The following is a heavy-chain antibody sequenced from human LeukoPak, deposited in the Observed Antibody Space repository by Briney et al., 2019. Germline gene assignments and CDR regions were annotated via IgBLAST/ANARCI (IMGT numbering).Heavy chain of an antibody. Sequence: SETLSLTCTVSGGSISSGGYYWSWIRQPPGKGLEWIGYIYHSGSTYYNPSLKSRVTISVDRSKNQFSLKLSSVTAADTAVYYCAREVRQWLNQGFDYWGQGTLVTVSS. J-gene: IGHJ4*02. CDR2: IYHSGST. V-gene: IGHV4-30-2*01. CDR1: GGSISSGGYY. D-gene: IGHD6-19*01. CDR3: AREVRQWLNQGFDY.